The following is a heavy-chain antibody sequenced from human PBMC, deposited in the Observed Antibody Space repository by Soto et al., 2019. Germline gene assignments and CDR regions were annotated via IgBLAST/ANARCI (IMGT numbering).Heavy chain of an antibody. V-gene: IGHV3-33*01. CDR2: LWYDGNNK. CDR3: ARDSYDTTGFYPSMDV. Sequence: GGSLRLSCAASGFSLSSNVMHWVRQAPGKGLEWVAALWYDGNNKNYAESVKGRFTISRDNSKTTLYLEMNSLRREDTAVYYCARDSYDTTGFYPSMDVWGQGTAVTVSS. CDR1: GFSLSSNV. J-gene: IGHJ6*02. D-gene: IGHD3-22*01.